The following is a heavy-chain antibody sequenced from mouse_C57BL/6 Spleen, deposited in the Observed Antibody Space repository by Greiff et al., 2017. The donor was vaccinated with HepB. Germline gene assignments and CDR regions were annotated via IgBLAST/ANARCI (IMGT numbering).Heavy chain of an antibody. CDR2: IYPRSGNT. D-gene: IGHD3-2*02. V-gene: IGHV1-81*01. J-gene: IGHJ2*01. CDR1: GYTFTSYG. CDR3: ASPAQSFFDY. Sequence: VKLQESGAELARPGASVKLSCKASGYTFTSYGISWVKQRTGQGLEWIGEIYPRSGNTYYNEKFKGKATLTADKSSSTAYMELRSLTSEDSAVYFCASPAQSFFDYWGQGTTLTVSS.